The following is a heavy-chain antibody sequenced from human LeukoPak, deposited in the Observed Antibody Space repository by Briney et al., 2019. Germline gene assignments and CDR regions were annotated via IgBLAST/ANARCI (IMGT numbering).Heavy chain of an antibody. CDR3: ARQRAGFTVTTSDY. D-gene: IGHD4-17*01. CDR2: ISSSSSTI. V-gene: IGHV3-48*01. CDR1: GFIFTSYS. Sequence: GGSLRLSCAASGFIFTSYSMNWVRQAPGKGLEWVSYISSSSSTIYYADSVKGRFTISRDNAKNSLYLQMNSLRAEDTAVYSCARQRAGFTVTTSDYWGQGTLVTVSS. J-gene: IGHJ4*02.